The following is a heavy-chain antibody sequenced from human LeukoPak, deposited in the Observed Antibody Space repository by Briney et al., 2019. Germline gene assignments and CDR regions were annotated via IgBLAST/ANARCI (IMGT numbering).Heavy chain of an antibody. CDR1: GFIFDDYA. D-gene: IGHD6-13*01. J-gene: IGHJ4*02. CDR2: IDWDGSRT. V-gene: IGHV3-43D*03. CDR3: AKDGGAIAAAGPGPSFDS. Sequence: GGSLRLSCAASGFIFDDYAMHWVRQAPGKGLEWVSLIDWDGSRTYYRDSVEGRFTISRDNSKNSLYLQMDSLRPADTAFYYCAKDGGAIAAAGPGPSFDSWGQGTLVTVSS.